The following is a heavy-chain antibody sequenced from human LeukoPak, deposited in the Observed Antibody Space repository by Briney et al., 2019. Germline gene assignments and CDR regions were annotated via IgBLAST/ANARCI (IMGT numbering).Heavy chain of an antibody. CDR2: IVPVLNIT. CDR3: AKDQGLTAPPPYGLDV. CDR1: GGTFSSSA. Sequence: SVKVSCKTSGGTFSSSAITWVRQAPGQGLEWMGRIVPVLNITTYAQKFQGRVTITADTSSSTVYMELGSLRSEETAVYYCAKDQGLTAPPPYGLDVWGQGTTVIVSS. V-gene: IGHV1-69*04. D-gene: IGHD5-18*01. J-gene: IGHJ6*02.